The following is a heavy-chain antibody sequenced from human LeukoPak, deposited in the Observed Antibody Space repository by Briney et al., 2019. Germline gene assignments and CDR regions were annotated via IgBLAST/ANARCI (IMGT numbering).Heavy chain of an antibody. V-gene: IGHV3-23*05. J-gene: IGHJ4*02. CDR1: GFTLSSYV. Sequence: ARCLRLSCAVSGFTLSSYVMSCVRQPPRRGREWDSIINTNGRTTYYTDSVKGRFTISRDNSKNTLYLQMNSLRAEDTAVYYCAKHPESGNFDYWGRGTLVTVSS. CDR2: INTNGRTT. D-gene: IGHD1-14*01. CDR3: AKHPESGNFDY.